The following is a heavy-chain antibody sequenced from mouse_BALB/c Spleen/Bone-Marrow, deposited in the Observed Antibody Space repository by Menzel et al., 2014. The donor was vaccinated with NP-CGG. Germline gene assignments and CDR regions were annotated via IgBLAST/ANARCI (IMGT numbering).Heavy chain of an antibody. V-gene: IGHV1-4*01. CDR3: ARGGELRRRGVNC. D-gene: IGHD2-12*01. J-gene: IGHJ2*01. CDR1: GYTFTSYT. Sequence: QVQLKQSGAELARPGASVKMSCKASGYTFTSYTMHWVKQRPGQGLEWIGYINPSSGYTNYNQKFKDQANLTADKSSSEAYMQLSSLTSEASAVYYCARGGELRRRGVNCGGQGTTLT. CDR2: INPSSGYT.